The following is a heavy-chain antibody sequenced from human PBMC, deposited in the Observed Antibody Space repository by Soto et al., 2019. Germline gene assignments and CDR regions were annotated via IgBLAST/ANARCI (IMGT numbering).Heavy chain of an antibody. J-gene: IGHJ4*02. CDR1: GFTFSSHA. CDR2: ISAGGGET. CDR3: AKRSGYDVDF. D-gene: IGHD5-12*01. Sequence: GGSLRLSCAASGFTFSSHAMMWVRQAPGKGLEWVSSISAGGGETYYTDSVKGRFTVSRDDSHNTLYLQMNGLRVEDTAVYFCAKRSGYDVDFWGQGSLVTVSS. V-gene: IGHV3-23*01.